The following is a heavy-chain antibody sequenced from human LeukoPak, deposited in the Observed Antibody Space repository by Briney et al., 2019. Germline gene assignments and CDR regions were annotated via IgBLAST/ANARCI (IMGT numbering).Heavy chain of an antibody. Sequence: GGSLRLSCAASRFTFSTYTMHWVRRAPGRGLEWVAAISYDGRDKYYAESVKGRFTISRDNSMHTVSLQMNSLRSEDTAVYYCVKGNDLRSHLFDYWGQGTLVTVSS. D-gene: IGHD1-1*01. J-gene: IGHJ4*02. CDR2: ISYDGRDK. CDR3: VKGNDLRSHLFDY. CDR1: RFTFSTYT. V-gene: IGHV3-30*18.